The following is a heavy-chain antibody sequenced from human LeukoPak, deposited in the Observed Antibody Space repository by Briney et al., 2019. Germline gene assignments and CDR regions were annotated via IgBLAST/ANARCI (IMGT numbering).Heavy chain of an antibody. J-gene: IGHJ6*03. D-gene: IGHD1-20*01. CDR1: GFTFDDYG. V-gene: IGHV3-20*04. CDR2: INWNGGST. Sequence: PGGSLRLSCAASGFTFDDYGMSWARQAPGKGLEWVSGINWNGGSTGYADSVKGRFTISRDNAKNSLYLQMNSLRTEDTAVYYCARDITGDYNVNYFYYTDVWGKGTTVTVSS. CDR3: ARDITGDYNVNYFYYTDV.